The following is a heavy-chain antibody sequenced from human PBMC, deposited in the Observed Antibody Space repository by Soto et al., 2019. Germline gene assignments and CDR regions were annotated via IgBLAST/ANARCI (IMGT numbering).Heavy chain of an antibody. Sequence: QVQLVQSGAEVKKPGSSVKVSCKASGGTFSSYAISWVRQAPGQGLEWMGGIIPIFGTADYAQKFQGRVAITADAFTTTAYMELSSLRSEDTAVYYCASAWGPSYYYGMDVWGQGTTVTVSS. D-gene: IGHD3-16*01. CDR2: IIPIFGTA. CDR3: ASAWGPSYYYGMDV. CDR1: GGTFSSYA. V-gene: IGHV1-69*12. J-gene: IGHJ6*02.